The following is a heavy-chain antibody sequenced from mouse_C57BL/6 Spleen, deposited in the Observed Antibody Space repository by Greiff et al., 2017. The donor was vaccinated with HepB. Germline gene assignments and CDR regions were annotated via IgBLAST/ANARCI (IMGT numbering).Heavy chain of an antibody. CDR2: IYPGNGDT. CDR3: ARRDYYGSFYAMDY. J-gene: IGHJ4*01. D-gene: IGHD1-1*01. Sequence: QVQLQQSGAELVRPGASVKMSCKASGYTFTSYNMHWVKQTPRQGLEWIGAIYPGNGDTSYNQKFKGKATLTVDKSSSTAYMQLSSLTSEDSAVYFGARRDYYGSFYAMDYWGQGTSVTVSS. CDR1: GYTFTSYN. V-gene: IGHV1-12*01.